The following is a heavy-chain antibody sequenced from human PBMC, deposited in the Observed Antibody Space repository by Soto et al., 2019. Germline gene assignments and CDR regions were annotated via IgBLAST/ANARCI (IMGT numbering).Heavy chain of an antibody. V-gene: IGHV1-69*13. CDR3: AVYSSGESYYFDY. J-gene: IGHJ4*02. CDR2: IIPIFGTA. D-gene: IGHD6-13*01. CDR1: GGTFSSYA. Sequence: ASVKVSCKASGGTFSSYAISWVRQAPGQGLEWMGGIIPIFGTANYAQKFQGRVTITADESTSTAYMELSSLRSEDTAVYYCAVYSSGESYYFDYWGQGTLVTVSS.